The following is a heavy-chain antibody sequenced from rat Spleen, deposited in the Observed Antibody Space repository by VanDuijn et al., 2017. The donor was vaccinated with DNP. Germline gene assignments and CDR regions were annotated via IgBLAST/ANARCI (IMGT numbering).Heavy chain of an antibody. CDR3: ARPDY. Sequence: EVQLVESGGGLVQPGRSMKLSCAASGFTFSNYFMAWVRQAPTKGLEWVATISYDGSGTYYRDSVKGRFTISRDNAKSTLYLEMDSLRSEDTATYYCARPDYWGQGVMVTVSS. CDR2: ISYDGSGT. CDR1: GFTFSNYF. V-gene: IGHV5-7*01. J-gene: IGHJ2*01.